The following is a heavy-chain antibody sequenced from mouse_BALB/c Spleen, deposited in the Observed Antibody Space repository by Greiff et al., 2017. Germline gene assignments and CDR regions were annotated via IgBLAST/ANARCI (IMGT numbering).Heavy chain of an antibody. D-gene: IGHD4-1*01. V-gene: IGHV5-4*02. CDR2: ISDGGSYT. J-gene: IGHJ1*01. CDR1: GFTFSDYY. CDR3: ARANWDEGGYFDV. Sequence: EVKLVESGGGLVKPGGSLKLSCAASGFTFSDYYMYWVRQTPEKRLEWVATISDGGSYTYYPDSVKGRFTISRDNAKNNLYLQMSSLKSEDTAMYYCARANWDEGGYFDVWGAGTTVTVSS.